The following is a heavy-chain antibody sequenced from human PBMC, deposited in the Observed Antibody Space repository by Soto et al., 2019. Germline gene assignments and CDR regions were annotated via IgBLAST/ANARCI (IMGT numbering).Heavy chain of an antibody. J-gene: IGHJ4*02. CDR3: AKGSKGFDY. CDR2: ITGGGDNT. D-gene: IGHD2-2*01. CDR1: GFTFSSYA. V-gene: IGHV3-23*01. Sequence: EVQLLESGGGLVQPGGPLRLSCAASGFTFSSYAMTWVRQAPGKGLEWVSAITGGGDNTYYADSVKGRFTISRDNFKNALYLQMDSLRDEETAIYYCAKGSKGFDYWGQGTLVTVSS.